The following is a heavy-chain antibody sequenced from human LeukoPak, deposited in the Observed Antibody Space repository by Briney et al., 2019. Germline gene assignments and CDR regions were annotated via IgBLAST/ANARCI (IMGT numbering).Heavy chain of an antibody. CDR1: GYTFTGYY. CDR2: INPNSGGT. V-gene: IGHV1-2*02. Sequence: ASVKVSCKASGYTFTGYYMHWVRQAPGQGLEWMGWINPNSGGTNYAQKFQGRVTMTRDTSISTAYMELSRLRSDDTAVYYCARDATYSSGWYIAPWGQGTLVTVSS. J-gene: IGHJ5*02. D-gene: IGHD6-19*01. CDR3: ARDATYSSGWYIAP.